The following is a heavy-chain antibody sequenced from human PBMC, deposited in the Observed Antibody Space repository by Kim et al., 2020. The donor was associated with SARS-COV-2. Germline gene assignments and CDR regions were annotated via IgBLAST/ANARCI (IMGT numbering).Heavy chain of an antibody. Sequence: SETLSLTCTVSGGSISSYYWSWIRQPPGKGLEWIGYIYYSGSTNYNPSLKSRVTISVDTSKNQFSLKLSSVTAADTAVYYCARVRIAAAGTNYYYYGMDVWGQGTTVTVSS. D-gene: IGHD6-13*01. CDR2: IYYSGST. CDR3: ARVRIAAAGTNYYYYGMDV. J-gene: IGHJ6*02. CDR1: GGSISSYY. V-gene: IGHV4-59*01.